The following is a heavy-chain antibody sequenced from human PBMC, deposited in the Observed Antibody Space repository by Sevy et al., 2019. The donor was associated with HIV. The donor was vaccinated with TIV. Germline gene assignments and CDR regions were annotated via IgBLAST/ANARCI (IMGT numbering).Heavy chain of an antibody. Sequence: SETLSLTCNVSGDSISSYFWSWFRQPPGKRLEWIGYLYYSGSIEYNPSLRSRVTISVDTSKKHFSMKLRSVTAADTAMYYCARDSAVVPRALVYWGQGTLVTVSS. J-gene: IGHJ4*02. V-gene: IGHV4-59*01. D-gene: IGHD2-21*01. CDR2: LYYSGSI. CDR3: ARDSAVVPRALVY. CDR1: GDSISSYF.